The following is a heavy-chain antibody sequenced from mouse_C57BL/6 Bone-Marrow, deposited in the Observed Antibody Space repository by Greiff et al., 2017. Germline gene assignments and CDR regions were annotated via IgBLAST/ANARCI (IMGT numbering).Heavy chain of an antibody. CDR2: ISYDGSN. CDR3: ARWGAQAGAY. J-gene: IGHJ3*01. CDR1: GYSITSGYY. D-gene: IGHD3-2*02. V-gene: IGHV3-6*01. Sequence: EVQLVESGPGLVKPSQSLSLTCSVTGYSITSGYYWNWIRQFPGNKLEWMGYISYDGSNNYNQSLKNRISITRDTSKNQFFLKLNYVTTEDTATYYCARWGAQAGAYWGQGTLVTVSA.